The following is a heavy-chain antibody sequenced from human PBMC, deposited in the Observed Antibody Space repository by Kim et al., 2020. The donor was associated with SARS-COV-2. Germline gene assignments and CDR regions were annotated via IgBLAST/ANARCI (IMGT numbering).Heavy chain of an antibody. CDR3: AKITGIFSAGSVY. J-gene: IGHJ4*02. CDR1: GFTFSSYA. Sequence: GGSLRLSCAASGFTFSSYAMSWVRQAPGKGLEWVSSISGDSGKSYYADSVKGRLTISRDNSKSTLYLQMDSLRAEDTAVYYCAKITGIFSAGSVYWGQGTLITVSS. D-gene: IGHD3-10*01. V-gene: IGHV3-23*01. CDR2: ISGDSGKS.